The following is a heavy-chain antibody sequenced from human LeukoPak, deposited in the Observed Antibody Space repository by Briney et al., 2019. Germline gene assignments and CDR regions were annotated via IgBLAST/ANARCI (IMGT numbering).Heavy chain of an antibody. CDR1: GFTFSSYD. V-gene: IGHV3-30*18. D-gene: IGHD3-10*01. Sequence: PGGSLRLSCAASGFTFSSYDMHWVRQAPGKGLEWVAVISYDGTNKYYADGSVKGRFTISRDNSRDTLYLQMNSLSAEDTAVYYCAKERNYYGSGSSTDFDFWGQGTLVTVSS. CDR3: AKERNYYGSGSSTDFDF. CDR2: ISYDGTNK. J-gene: IGHJ4*02.